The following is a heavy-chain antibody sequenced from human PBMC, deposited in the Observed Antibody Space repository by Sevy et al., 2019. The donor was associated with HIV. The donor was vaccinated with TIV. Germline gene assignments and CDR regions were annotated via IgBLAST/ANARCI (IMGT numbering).Heavy chain of an antibody. CDR3: ARDIVVVPAAMPYYYGMDV. CDR1: GGSVSSGSYY. Sequence: SETLSLTCTVSGGSVSSGSYYWSWIRQPPGKGLEWIGYIYYSESTNYNPSLKSRVTISVDTSKNQFSLKLSSVTAADTAVYYCARDIVVVPAAMPYYYGMDVWGQGTTVTVSS. J-gene: IGHJ6*02. D-gene: IGHD2-2*01. V-gene: IGHV4-61*01. CDR2: IYYSEST.